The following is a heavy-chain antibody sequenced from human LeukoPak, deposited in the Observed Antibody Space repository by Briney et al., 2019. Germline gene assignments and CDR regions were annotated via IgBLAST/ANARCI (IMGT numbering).Heavy chain of an antibody. CDR2: ISSSSSTI. V-gene: IGHV3-48*02. CDR1: GFTFSSYS. J-gene: IGHJ6*02. CDR3: ARAHPYDSSGYYYYYYGMDV. D-gene: IGHD3-22*01. Sequence: GGSLRLSCAASGFTFSSYSMNWVRQAPGKGLEWVSYISSSSSTIYYADSVKGRFTISRDNAKNSLYLQMNSLRDEDTAVYYCARAHPYDSSGYYYYYYGMDVWGLGTTVTVSS.